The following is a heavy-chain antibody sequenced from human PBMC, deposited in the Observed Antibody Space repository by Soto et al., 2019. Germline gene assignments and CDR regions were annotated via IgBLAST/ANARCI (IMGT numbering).Heavy chain of an antibody. CDR3: AKDNANRGYSYRKSPVFDY. CDR2: ISGSGGST. J-gene: IGHJ4*02. Sequence: EVQLLESGGGLVQPGGSLRLSCAASGFTFSSYAMSWVRQAPGKGLEWVSAISGSGGSTYYADSVKGRFTISRDNSKNTLYLQMNSLRAEDTAVYYCAKDNANRGYSYRKSPVFDYWGQGTLVTVSS. V-gene: IGHV3-23*01. D-gene: IGHD5-18*01. CDR1: GFTFSSYA.